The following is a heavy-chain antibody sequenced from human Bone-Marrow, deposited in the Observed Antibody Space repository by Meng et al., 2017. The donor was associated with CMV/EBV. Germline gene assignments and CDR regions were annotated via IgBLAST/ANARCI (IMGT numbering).Heavy chain of an antibody. Sequence: ASVKVSCKASGYTFTGYYMHWVRQAPGQGLEWMGWINPNSGGTNYAQKFQGRVTMTRDTSISTAYMELSRLRSDDTAVYYCARDVAIYCSGGSCYRGSYWFDPWVQGTLVTVSS. J-gene: IGHJ5*02. CDR2: INPNSGGT. D-gene: IGHD2-15*01. CDR3: ARDVAIYCSGGSCYRGSYWFDP. CDR1: GYTFTGYY. V-gene: IGHV1-2*02.